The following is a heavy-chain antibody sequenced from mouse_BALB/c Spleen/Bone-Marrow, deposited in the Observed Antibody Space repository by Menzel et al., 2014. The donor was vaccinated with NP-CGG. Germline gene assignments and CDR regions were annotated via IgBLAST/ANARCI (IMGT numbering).Heavy chain of an antibody. Sequence: VQLQQSGPELVKPGASVKISCKASGYTFTGYNMHWVKQSHGKSLEWIGYTYPYNGGTGGTGYNQKFKSKAILTVDKSSSTAYMELRSLTSEDSAVYYCARELGGAYWGQGTLITVSA. CDR3: ARELGGAY. J-gene: IGHJ3*01. CDR2: TYPYNGGTGGT. D-gene: IGHD4-1*01. CDR1: GYTFTGYN. V-gene: IGHV1S29*02.